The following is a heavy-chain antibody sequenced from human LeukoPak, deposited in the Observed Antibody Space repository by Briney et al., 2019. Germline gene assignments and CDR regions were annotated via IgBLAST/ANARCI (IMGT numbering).Heavy chain of an antibody. CDR2: FDPEDGET. Sequence: ASVKVSCKVSGYTLTELSMHWVRQAPGKGLEWMGGFDPEDGETIYAQKFQGRVTMTEDTSTDTAYKELSSLRSEDTAVYYCATHVRRQWLPLPDYWGQGTLVTVSS. CDR1: GYTLTELS. V-gene: IGHV1-24*01. D-gene: IGHD6-19*01. CDR3: ATHVRRQWLPLPDY. J-gene: IGHJ4*02.